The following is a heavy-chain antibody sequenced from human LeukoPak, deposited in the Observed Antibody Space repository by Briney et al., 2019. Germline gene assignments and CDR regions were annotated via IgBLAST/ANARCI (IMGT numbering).Heavy chain of an antibody. CDR3: ARVLIVVVTEEYDAFDI. CDR2: IHHIGNT. Sequence: SETLSLTCAVSGYSISSSNYWGWIRQPPGKGLEWIGNIHHIGNTYYNPSLKNRVTISLDTSKNQFSLKLGSVTAADTAVYYCARVLIVVVTEEYDAFDIWGQGTMVTVSS. J-gene: IGHJ3*02. V-gene: IGHV4-38-2*01. D-gene: IGHD2-21*02. CDR1: GYSISSSNY.